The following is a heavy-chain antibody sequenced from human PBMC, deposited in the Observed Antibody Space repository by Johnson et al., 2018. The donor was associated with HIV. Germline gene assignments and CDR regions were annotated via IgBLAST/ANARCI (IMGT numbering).Heavy chain of an antibody. J-gene: IGHJ3*02. V-gene: IGHV3-66*01. CDR1: GFTVSSNY. CDR2: IYSGGST. Sequence: VQLVESGGGLVQPGGSLRLSCAASGFTVSSNYMSWVRQAPGKGLEWVSVIYSGGSTYYADSVKGRFTISRDNSKNTLYLQMNSLTAGDTAVYYCARGYYYGSGSYYNSGAFDIWGQGTMVTVSS. CDR3: ARGYYYGSGSYYNSGAFDI. D-gene: IGHD3-10*01.